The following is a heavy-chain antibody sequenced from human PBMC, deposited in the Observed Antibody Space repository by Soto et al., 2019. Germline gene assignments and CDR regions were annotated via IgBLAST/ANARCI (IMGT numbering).Heavy chain of an antibody. CDR1: GFTFGNQW. CDR2: INQDGSAK. Sequence: EVQLVESGGGVVQPGGSLRLSCAVSGFTFGNQWMSWVRQAPGKGLEWVANINQDGSAKSHVDSVEGRFTISRDNAKNSLSLQMNSLRVEDTAVYYCARGPLWGQGTLVTVSS. J-gene: IGHJ4*02. CDR3: ARGPL. V-gene: IGHV3-7*01.